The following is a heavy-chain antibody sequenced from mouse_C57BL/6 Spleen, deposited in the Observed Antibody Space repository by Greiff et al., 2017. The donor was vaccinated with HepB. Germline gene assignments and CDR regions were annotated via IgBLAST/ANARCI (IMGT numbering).Heavy chain of an antibody. CDR2: IWGVGST. CDR3: ASRDGHYAMDY. V-gene: IGHV2-6*01. Sequence: VQVVESGPGLVAPSQSLSITCTVSGFSLTSYGVDWVRQSPGKGLEWLGVIWGVGSTNYNSARISRLSISKDNSKSQGFLKMNSLQTDDTAMYYYASRDGHYAMDYWGQGTSVTVSS. J-gene: IGHJ4*01. CDR1: GFSLTSYG. D-gene: IGHD2-3*01.